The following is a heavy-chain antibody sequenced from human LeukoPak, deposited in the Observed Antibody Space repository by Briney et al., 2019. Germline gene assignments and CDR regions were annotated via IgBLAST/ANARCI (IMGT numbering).Heavy chain of an antibody. D-gene: IGHD6-25*01. CDR3: VKGSANVRPYYLDN. CDR1: GFTFSNYA. V-gene: IGHV3-23*01. CDR2: ITGGGGDT. J-gene: IGHJ4*02. Sequence: GGSLRLSCAASGFTFSNYAMSWVRQAPGKGREWFSAITGGGGDTYHADSVKGRLTISRDNFMNTLFLHMDSLRAEDTAVYYCVKGSANVRPYYLDNWGQGTLVTVSS.